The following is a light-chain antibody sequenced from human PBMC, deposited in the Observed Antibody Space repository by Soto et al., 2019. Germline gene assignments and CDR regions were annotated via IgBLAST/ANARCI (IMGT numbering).Light chain of an antibody. CDR2: DAS. CDR1: QSVSSY. CDR3: QQRSNFAT. Sequence: EIVLTQSPATLSLSPGERATLSCRASQSVSSYLAWYQQKPGQAPRLLIYDASNRATGIPARFSGSGSGTDFTLTISSLEPEDFAVYYCQQRSNFATLGQGTKVDIK. V-gene: IGKV3-11*01. J-gene: IGKJ1*01.